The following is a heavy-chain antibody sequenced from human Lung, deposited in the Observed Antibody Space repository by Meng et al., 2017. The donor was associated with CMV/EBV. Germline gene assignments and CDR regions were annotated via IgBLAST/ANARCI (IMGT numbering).Heavy chain of an antibody. CDR1: GFTFDNYG. V-gene: IGHV3-30*02. Sequence: GGSLRLSCAASGFTFDNYGIHWVRQTPGKGLEWVAFIRHDGTNKYYGDSVKGRFTISRDNSKNTVYLQMNSLRPEEAAIYYCAKDVLLLWGANAYFDYWGQGTLVTVSS. D-gene: IGHD3-16*01. CDR2: IRHDGTNK. CDR3: AKDVLLLWGANAYFDY. J-gene: IGHJ4*02.